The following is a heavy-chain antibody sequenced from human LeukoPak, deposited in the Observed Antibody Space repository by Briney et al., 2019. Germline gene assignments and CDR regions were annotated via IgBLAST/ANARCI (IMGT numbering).Heavy chain of an antibody. CDR3: ARGNFISY. J-gene: IGHJ4*02. CDR1: GFTFSTFW. V-gene: IGHV3-7*01. CDR2: IKQDGSEK. Sequence: GGSLRLSCAASGFTFSTFWMTWVRQAPGKGLEWVANIKQDGSEKYYDDSVKGRFTISRDDAKNSLYLQMNILRAEDTAVYCCARGNFISYWGQGTLVTVSS. D-gene: IGHD2-21*01.